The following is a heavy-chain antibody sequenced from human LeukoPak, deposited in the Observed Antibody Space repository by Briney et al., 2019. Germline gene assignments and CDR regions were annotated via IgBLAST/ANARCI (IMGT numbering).Heavy chain of an antibody. CDR2: ISYDGSNK. CDR1: GFTFSSYA. J-gene: IGHJ4*02. Sequence: GGSLRLSCAASGFTFSSYAMHWVRQAPGKGLEWVAVISYDGSNKYYADSVKGRFTISRDNFKNTLYLQMNSLRAEDTAVYYCVKLGGMYLVNHFDHWGQGTLVSVSS. CDR3: VKLGGMYLVNHFDH. D-gene: IGHD1-26*01. V-gene: IGHV3-30-3*01.